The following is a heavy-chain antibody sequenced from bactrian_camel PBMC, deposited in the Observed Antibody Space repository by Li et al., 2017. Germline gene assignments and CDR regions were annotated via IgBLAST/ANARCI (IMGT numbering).Heavy chain of an antibody. CDR1: GDAYSTYC. CDR3: VNGLRSIQCGSTFPW. D-gene: IGHD2*01. Sequence: VQLVESGGGSVQAGGSLRLSCQVSGDAYSTYCMGWFRQAPGKEREGVAIIYSGGGPPHYYDSVKGRFTISLDDAKNTIYLQMDSLKPEDTAMYYCVNGLRSIQCGSTFPWWGQGTQVTVS. J-gene: IGHJ4*01. V-gene: IGHV3S31*01. CDR2: IYSGGGPP.